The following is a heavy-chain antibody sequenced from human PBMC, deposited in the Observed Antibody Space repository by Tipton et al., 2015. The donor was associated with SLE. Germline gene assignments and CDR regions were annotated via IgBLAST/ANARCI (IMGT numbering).Heavy chain of an antibody. J-gene: IGHJ4*02. CDR2: LFHSGST. Sequence: TLSLTCTVSGNYISGGYYWGWIRQPPGKGLEWIGSLFHSGSTYYNPSLKSRVTISLDTSNNKFSLKLNSVTAADTAVYYCARSFYSFDYWGQGTLVTVSS. CDR3: ARSFYSFDY. CDR1: GNYISGGYY. V-gene: IGHV4-38-2*02. D-gene: IGHD2-21*01.